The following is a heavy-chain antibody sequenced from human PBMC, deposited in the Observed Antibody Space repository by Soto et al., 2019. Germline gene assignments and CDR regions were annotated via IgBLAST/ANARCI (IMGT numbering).Heavy chain of an antibody. J-gene: IGHJ4*02. CDR2: ISGSGGST. Sequence: GGSLRLSCAASGFTFSSYAMSWVRQAPGKGLEWVSAISGSGGSTYYADSVKGRFTISRDNSKNTLYLQMNSLRAEDTAVYYCAKIRSITMVRGVIRAFDYWGQGTLVTVSS. D-gene: IGHD3-10*01. V-gene: IGHV3-23*01. CDR3: AKIRSITMVRGVIRAFDY. CDR1: GFTFSSYA.